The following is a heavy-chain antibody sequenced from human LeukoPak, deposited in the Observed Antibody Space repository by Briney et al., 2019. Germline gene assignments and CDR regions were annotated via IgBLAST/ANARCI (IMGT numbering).Heavy chain of an antibody. CDR2: ISSSGSTI. CDR1: GFNFRCYE. Sequence: GSLRLPCAAPGFNFRCYEMEWVRPAPREGPEGVSYISSSGSTIYYADSVKGRFTISRDNAKNSLYLQMNSLRAEDTAVYYCAELGITMIGGVWGKGTTVTISS. V-gene: IGHV3-48*03. CDR3: AELGITMIGGV. J-gene: IGHJ6*04. D-gene: IGHD3-10*02.